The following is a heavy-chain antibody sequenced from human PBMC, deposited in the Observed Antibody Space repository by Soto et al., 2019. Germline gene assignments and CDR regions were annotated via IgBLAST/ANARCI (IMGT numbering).Heavy chain of an antibody. CDR3: ARASMYIWNEH. D-gene: IGHD1-20*01. CDR1: GYTFTTYD. CDR2: VNPSSGNT. J-gene: IGHJ4*02. V-gene: IGHV1-8*02. Sequence: QVQLVQSGAEVKRPGASVKVSCEASGYTFTTYDINWVRQASGQGLEWMGCVNPSSGNTVYAQKFHGRVTMTRDTSISTAYMELSSLKSDDKAIYYCARASMYIWNEHRGQGTLVTVSS.